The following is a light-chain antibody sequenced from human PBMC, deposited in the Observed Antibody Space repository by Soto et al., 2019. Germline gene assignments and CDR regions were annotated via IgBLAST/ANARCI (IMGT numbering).Light chain of an antibody. CDR2: EGS. CDR1: SSDVGSYNL. CDR3: CSYTTRSTYVV. Sequence: QSALTQPASVSGSPGQSITISCTGTSSDVGSYNLVSWYQQHPGKAPKLMIYEGSKRPSGVSNRFSGSKSGNTASLTISGLQAEDEADYYCCSYTTRSTYVVLGGGTKVTVL. V-gene: IGLV2-14*02. J-gene: IGLJ2*01.